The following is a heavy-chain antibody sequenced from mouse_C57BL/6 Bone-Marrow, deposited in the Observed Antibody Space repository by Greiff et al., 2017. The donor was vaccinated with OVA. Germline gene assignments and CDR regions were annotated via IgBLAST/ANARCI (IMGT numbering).Heavy chain of an antibody. CDR3: ARRYYGSSWYFDV. CDR2: IYPGSGST. CDR1: GYTFTSYW. Sequence: VQLQQPGAELVKPGASVKMSCKASGYTFTSYWITWVKQRPGQGLEWIGDIYPGSGSTNYNEKFKSKATLTVDTSSRTAYLQLSSLRSEDSAVYDCARRYYGSSWYFDVWGTGTTVTVSS. D-gene: IGHD1-1*01. V-gene: IGHV1-55*01. J-gene: IGHJ1*03.